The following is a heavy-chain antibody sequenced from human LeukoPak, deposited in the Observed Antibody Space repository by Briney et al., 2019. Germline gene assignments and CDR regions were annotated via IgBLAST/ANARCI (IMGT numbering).Heavy chain of an antibody. J-gene: IGHJ4*02. CDR3: ARGTGY. CDR1: GFTFSSYS. Sequence: GGSLRLSCAASGFTFSSYSMNWVRQAPGKGLEWVSSISTSSSSIYYAAPVGGRFTSSRDNAKNSLYLQMNSLRAEDTAVYYCARGTGYWGQGTLVTVSS. CDR2: ISTSSSSI. V-gene: IGHV3-21*01.